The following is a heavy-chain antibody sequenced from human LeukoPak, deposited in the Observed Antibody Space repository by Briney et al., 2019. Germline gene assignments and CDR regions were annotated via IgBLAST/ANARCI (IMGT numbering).Heavy chain of an antibody. CDR1: GGSISSFY. J-gene: IGHJ3*02. D-gene: IGHD3-22*01. V-gene: IGHV4-59*08. Sequence: PSETLSLTCTVSGGSISSFYWSWIRQPPGKGLEWIGYIYYSGSTNYNPSLKSRVTISVDTSKNQFSLKLSSVTAADTAVYYCARRPRYYYDSSGYYCDNADGAFDIWGQGTMVTVSS. CDR3: ARRPRYYYDSSGYYCDNADGAFDI. CDR2: IYYSGST.